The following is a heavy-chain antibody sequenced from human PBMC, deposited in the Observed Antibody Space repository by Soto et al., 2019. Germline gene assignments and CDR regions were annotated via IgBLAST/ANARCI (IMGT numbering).Heavy chain of an antibody. CDR1: GFTFSTYW. CDR3: ARHPSGSTAGTYYGMDV. V-gene: IGHV3-74*01. CDR2: INIDGSNT. Sequence: LRLSCAASGFTFSTYWMHWVRRAPGKGLVWVSRINIDGSNTNYADSVKGRFTISRDNSKNTLYLQMISLGAEDTAVYYCARHPSGSTAGTYYGMDVWGQGTTVTVSS. J-gene: IGHJ6*02. D-gene: IGHD2-2*01.